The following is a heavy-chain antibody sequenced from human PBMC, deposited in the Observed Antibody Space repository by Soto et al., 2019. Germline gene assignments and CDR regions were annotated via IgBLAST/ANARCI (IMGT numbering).Heavy chain of an antibody. J-gene: IGHJ4*02. D-gene: IGHD2-15*01. CDR3: ARDPAFRYCSGGSCYDPYYFDY. V-gene: IGHV3-21*01. CDR1: GFTFSSYS. CDR2: ISSSSSYI. Sequence: GSLRLSCAASGFTFSSYSMNWVRQAPGKGLEWVSSISSSSSYIYYADSVKGRFTISRDNAKNSLYLQMNSLRAEDTAVYYCARDPAFRYCSGGSCYDPYYFDYWGQGTLVTVSS.